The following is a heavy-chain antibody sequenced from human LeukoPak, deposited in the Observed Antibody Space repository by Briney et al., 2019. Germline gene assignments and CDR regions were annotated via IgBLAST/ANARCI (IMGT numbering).Heavy chain of an antibody. CDR1: GFTFSSYW. CDR2: IKQDGSEK. Sequence: GGSLRLSCAASGFTFSSYWMSWVRQAPGKGLEWVANIKQDGSEKYYADSVKGRFTISRDNSKNTLYLQMNSLRAEDTAVYYCAKESITMVRGVINYYYGMDVWGQGTTVTVSS. J-gene: IGHJ6*02. D-gene: IGHD3-10*01. V-gene: IGHV3-7*01. CDR3: AKESITMVRGVINYYYGMDV.